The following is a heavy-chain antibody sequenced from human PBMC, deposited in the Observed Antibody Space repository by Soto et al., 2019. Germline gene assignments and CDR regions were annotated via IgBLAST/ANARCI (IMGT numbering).Heavy chain of an antibody. CDR1: GGTFSSYA. D-gene: IGHD6-13*01. V-gene: IGHV1-69*12. CDR2: ISPIFGTA. CDR3: ASRAGHSSSWYQPWSH. Sequence: QVQLVQSGAEVKKPGSSVKVSCKASGGTFSSYAISWVRQAPGQGLEWMGGISPIFGTANYAQKFQGRVTITADESTSTAYMELSSLRSEDTAVYYCASRAGHSSSWYQPWSHWGQGTLVTVSS. J-gene: IGHJ4*02.